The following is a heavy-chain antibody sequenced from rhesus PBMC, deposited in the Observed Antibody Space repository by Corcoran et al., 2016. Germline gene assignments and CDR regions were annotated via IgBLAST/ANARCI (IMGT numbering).Heavy chain of an antibody. D-gene: IGHD4-35*01. CDR2: IYTSYERT. J-gene: IGHJ4*01. CDR3: FRYGNWDVVF. V-gene: IGHV4S12*01. Sequence: QVQLQESGPGVVKPSETLSLTCGVSGDTLRTAYYFWAWIRQHPGQELAWIGVIYTSYERTNYNPYLKSRITISKDTDTNHFSLKRSSVTATDTAIYYLFRYGNWDVVFWGQGVLVTVSS. CDR1: GDTLRTAYYF.